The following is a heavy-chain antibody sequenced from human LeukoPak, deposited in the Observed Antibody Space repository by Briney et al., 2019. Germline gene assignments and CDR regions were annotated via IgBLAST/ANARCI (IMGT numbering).Heavy chain of an antibody. V-gene: IGHV4-4*07. CDR2: IYTSGST. Sequence: SETLSLTCTVSGGSISSYYWSWIRQPAGKGLEWLGRIYTSGSTNYNPSLKSRVTISVDTSKNQFSLKLSSVTAADTAVYYCARGGGNPAWFDPWGQGTLVTVSS. CDR3: ARGGGNPAWFDP. J-gene: IGHJ5*02. D-gene: IGHD4-23*01. CDR1: GGSISSYY.